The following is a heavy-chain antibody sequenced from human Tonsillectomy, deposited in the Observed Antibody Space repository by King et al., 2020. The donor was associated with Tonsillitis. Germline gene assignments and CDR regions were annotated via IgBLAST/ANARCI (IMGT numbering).Heavy chain of an antibody. CDR2: ISSSGSTI. CDR1: GFTFSDYY. J-gene: IGHJ4*02. Sequence: VQLVESGGGLVKPGGSLRLSCAASGFTFSDYYMSWIRQAPGKGLEWVSYISSSGSTIYYADSVKGRFTISRDNAKNSLYLQMNSLRAEDTAVYYCASLRRITMIVVPGDSYYFDYWGQGTLVTVSS. D-gene: IGHD3-22*01. CDR3: ASLRRITMIVVPGDSYYFDY. V-gene: IGHV3-11*04.